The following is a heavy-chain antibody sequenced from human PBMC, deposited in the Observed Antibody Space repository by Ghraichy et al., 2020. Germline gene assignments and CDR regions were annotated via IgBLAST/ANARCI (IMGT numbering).Heavy chain of an antibody. J-gene: IGHJ6*02. Sequence: LSLTCAASGFTFSKYGMHWVRQAPGQGLEWVAVISYDGSNKYNANSGRFSISRDNSKNTLYLQMNFLRPEDTAVYYCAKERDTSGYYSFRGDYYGMDVWGQGTTVTVS. V-gene: IGHV3-30*18. CDR2: ISYDGSNK. D-gene: IGHD3-22*01. CDR3: AKERDTSGYYSFRGDYYGMDV. CDR1: GFTFSKYG.